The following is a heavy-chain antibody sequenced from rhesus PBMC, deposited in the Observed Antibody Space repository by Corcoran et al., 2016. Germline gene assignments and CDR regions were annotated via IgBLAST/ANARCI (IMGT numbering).Heavy chain of an antibody. CDR2: IYGSSTST. J-gene: IGHJ4*01. Sequence: QVQLQESGPGVVKSSETLSLTCAVSGGSISDSYRWSWIRQPPGKGLEWIGYIYGSSTSTNYNPSLKSRVTSAKDTSKKQFSCMLSEVTAADTAVFYCARDGDSSWSVFDYWGQGVLVTVSS. CDR1: GGSISDSYR. V-gene: IGHV4S10*01. D-gene: IGHD6-13*01. CDR3: ARDGDSSWSVFDY.